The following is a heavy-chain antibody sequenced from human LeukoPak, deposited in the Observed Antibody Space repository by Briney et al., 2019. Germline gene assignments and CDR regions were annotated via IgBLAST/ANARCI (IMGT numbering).Heavy chain of an antibody. CDR2: INHSGST. V-gene: IGHV4-31*03. Sequence: SQTLSLTCTVSGGSISSGGYYWSWIRQHPGKGLEWIGEINHSGSTNYNPSLKSRVTISVDTSKNQFSLKLSSVTAADTAVYYCARGRSRLRHYFDYWGQGTLVTVSS. CDR1: GGSISSGGYY. J-gene: IGHJ4*02. D-gene: IGHD5-12*01. CDR3: ARGRSRLRHYFDY.